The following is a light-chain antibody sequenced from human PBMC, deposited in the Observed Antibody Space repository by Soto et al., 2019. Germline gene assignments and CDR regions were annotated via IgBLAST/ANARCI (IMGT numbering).Light chain of an antibody. CDR1: QIIRNNY. Sequence: EIVLTQSPGTLSLSPGERATLSCRASQIIRNNYYARYQQKPGQPPRLLIHDASLRATGIPDRFSASGSGTDCTLAISRLEPEDFALYYWQQCSTSPLTVGGGTKVELK. CDR3: QQCSTSPLT. V-gene: IGKV3-20*01. CDR2: DAS. J-gene: IGKJ4*01.